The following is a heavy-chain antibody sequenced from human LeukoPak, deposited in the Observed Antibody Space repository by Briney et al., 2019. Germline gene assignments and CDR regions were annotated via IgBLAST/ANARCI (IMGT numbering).Heavy chain of an antibody. Sequence: ASVKVSCKASGYTFTGYYMHWVRQAPGQGLEWMGWINPNSGGTNYARKFQGRVTMTRDTSISTAYMDLSRLRSDDTAVYYCARGSSSWYYMDVWGKGTTVTVSS. D-gene: IGHD6-13*01. V-gene: IGHV1-2*02. CDR3: ARGSSSWYYMDV. J-gene: IGHJ6*03. CDR1: GYTFTGYY. CDR2: INPNSGGT.